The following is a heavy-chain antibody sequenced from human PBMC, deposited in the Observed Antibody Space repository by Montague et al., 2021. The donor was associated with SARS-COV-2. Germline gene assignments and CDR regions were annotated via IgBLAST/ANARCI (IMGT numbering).Heavy chain of an antibody. Sequence: SETLSLTCSVPAGSNRGDDRRSTRLNSSKVREWYADVYYKRSTKYNPSLKSRVTRSAETPKNRFSLSLRSLTAADTAVYYCARAQNTCFIANCVNYFDIWGLGALVTVSS. J-gene: IGHJ4*02. V-gene: IGHV4-59*01. CDR2: VYYKRST. D-gene: IGHD1-1*01. CDR3: ARAQNTCFIANCVNYFDI. CDR1: AGSNRGDD.